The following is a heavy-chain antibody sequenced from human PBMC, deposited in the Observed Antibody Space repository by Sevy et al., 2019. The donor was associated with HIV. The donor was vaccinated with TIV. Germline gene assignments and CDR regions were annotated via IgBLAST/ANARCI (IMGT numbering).Heavy chain of an antibody. V-gene: IGHV3-30*04. CDR1: GFTFSSYA. D-gene: IGHD3-22*01. CDR3: ASHYYDRTGYYYPLDY. CDR2: ISYDGNNK. Sequence: GGSLRLSCTASGFTFSSYAMYWVRQAPGKGLEWVAVISYDGNNKDYADSVKGRFTISRDNSKNTLYLQMNSLRAEDTAVYYCASHYYDRTGYYYPLDYWGQGTLVTVSS. J-gene: IGHJ4*02.